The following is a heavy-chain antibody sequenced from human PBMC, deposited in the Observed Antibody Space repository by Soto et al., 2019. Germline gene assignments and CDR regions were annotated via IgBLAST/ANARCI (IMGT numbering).Heavy chain of an antibody. J-gene: IGHJ6*02. CDR2: IFSDNER. Sequence: SGPTLVNPTETLTLTCTVSGFSLTTGKMGVSWIRQPPGKALEWLAQIFSDNERSYSTSLQGRLTISKDTSGSQVVLSMTNVDPVDTATYYCARMNVDSYQFYYAMDVWGQGTTVTVSS. D-gene: IGHD4-17*01. CDR3: ARMNVDSYQFYYAMDV. V-gene: IGHV2-26*01. CDR1: GFSLTTGKMG.